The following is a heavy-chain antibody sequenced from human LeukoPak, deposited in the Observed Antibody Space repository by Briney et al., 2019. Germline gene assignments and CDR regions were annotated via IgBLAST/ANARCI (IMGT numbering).Heavy chain of an antibody. V-gene: IGHV1-2*02. CDR3: ARVKQWLVHYYYYMDV. CDR1: GYTFIAYY. D-gene: IGHD6-19*01. Sequence: ASVKVSCKASGYTFIAYYMHWVRQAPGQGLEWMGWINPNSGGTNYAQKFQGRVTMTRDTSISTAYMDLSRLRSDDTAVYYCARVKQWLVHYYYYMDVWGKGTTVTISS. CDR2: INPNSGGT. J-gene: IGHJ6*03.